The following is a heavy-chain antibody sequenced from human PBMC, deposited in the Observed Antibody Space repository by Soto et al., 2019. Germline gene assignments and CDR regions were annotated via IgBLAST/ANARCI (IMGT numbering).Heavy chain of an antibody. CDR2: IYYSGST. J-gene: IGHJ5*02. D-gene: IGHD6-13*01. V-gene: IGHV4-31*03. Sequence: TLSLTCTVSGGSISSGGYYWSWIRQHPGKGLEWIGYIYYSGSTYYNPSLKSRVTISVDTSKNQFSLKLSSVTAADTAVYYCAREHPSGSWSRGNWFDPWGQGTLVTVSS. CDR1: GGSISSGGYY. CDR3: AREHPSGSWSRGNWFDP.